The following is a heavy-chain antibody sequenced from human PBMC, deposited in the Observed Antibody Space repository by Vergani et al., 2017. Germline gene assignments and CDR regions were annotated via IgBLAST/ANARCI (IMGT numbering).Heavy chain of an antibody. J-gene: IGHJ5*02. CDR1: GFTSAGYA. V-gene: IGHV3-9*02. D-gene: IGHD6-6*01. Sequence: EVQLEESGGGLVLPGRSLRLSCVASGFTSAGYAMHWVRQAPGKGLEWVSGISWNSNSIGYADSVKGRFTISRDNAKNSLYLQMNSLRAEDTALYYCAKXLGTSSGGGWFDPWCQGTLVTVAS. CDR2: ISWNSNSI. CDR3: AKXLGTSSGGGWFDP.